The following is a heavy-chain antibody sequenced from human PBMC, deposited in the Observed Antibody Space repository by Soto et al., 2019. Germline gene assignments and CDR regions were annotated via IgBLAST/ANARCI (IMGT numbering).Heavy chain of an antibody. CDR3: ARMGIAAAGTGEDVDAFDI. D-gene: IGHD6-13*01. CDR2: LSAYNGNT. Sequence: QVQLVQSGAEVKKPGASVKVSCKASGYTFTGYGISWVRQAPGQGLEWMGWLSAYNGNTNYAQKLQGRVTMTTDTSTSTAYMELRSLRSDDTAVYYCARMGIAAAGTGEDVDAFDIWGQGTMVTVSS. V-gene: IGHV1-18*01. CDR1: GYTFTGYG. J-gene: IGHJ3*02.